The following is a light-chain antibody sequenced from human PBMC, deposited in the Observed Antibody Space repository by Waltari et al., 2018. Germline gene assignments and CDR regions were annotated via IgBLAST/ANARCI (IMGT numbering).Light chain of an antibody. CDR1: SGHSSYA. CDR3: QTWGTGVV. Sequence: QLVLTQSPSASASPGASVKLTCPLTSGHSSYALAWHQQQPEKGPRYLMKLNSDGSHSKGDGIPDRFSGSSSGAGRYLTITSLQSEDEADYYCQTWGTGVVFGGGTKLTVL. J-gene: IGLJ2*01. CDR2: LNSDGSH. V-gene: IGLV4-69*01.